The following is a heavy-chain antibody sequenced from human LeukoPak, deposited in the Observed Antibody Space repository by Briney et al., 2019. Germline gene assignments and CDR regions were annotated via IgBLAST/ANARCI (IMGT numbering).Heavy chain of an antibody. J-gene: IGHJ4*02. D-gene: IGHD1-26*01. CDR2: IRSSSSYI. CDR1: GFTFSSYS. Sequence: GGSLRLSCAASGFTFSSYSMNWVRQAPGKGLEWVSSIRSSSSYIYYADSVKGRFTISRDNAKNSLYLQMNSLRAEDTAVYYCARGGSKVGATPTGYWGQGTLVTVSS. V-gene: IGHV3-21*01. CDR3: ARGGSKVGATPTGY.